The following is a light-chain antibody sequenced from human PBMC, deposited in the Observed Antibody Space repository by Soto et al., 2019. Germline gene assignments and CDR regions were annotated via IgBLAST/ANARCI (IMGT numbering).Light chain of an antibody. CDR1: QGISNY. CDR3: QQTYNTPWT. Sequence: DVQMTQSPSAVSASVGDRVNITCRASQGISNYLAWFQQKPGKVPKRLIYTTSTLQSGVPSRFSGSRSGTEFALTISSLQPEDFATYYCQQTYNTPWTFGQGTKVEIE. CDR2: TTS. J-gene: IGKJ1*01. V-gene: IGKV1-17*03.